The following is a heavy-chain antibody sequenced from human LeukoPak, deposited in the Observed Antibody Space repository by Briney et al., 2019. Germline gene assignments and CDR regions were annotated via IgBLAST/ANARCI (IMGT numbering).Heavy chain of an antibody. V-gene: IGHV4-38-2*02. CDR1: GYSISSGYY. J-gene: IGHJ6*02. Sequence: PSETLSLTCTVSGYSISSGYYWGWIRQPPGKGLEWIGSIYHSGSTYYNPSLKSRVTISVDTSKNQFSLKLSSVTAADTAVYYCARGSYRGSGSYYDNYYGMDVWGQGTTVTVSS. D-gene: IGHD3-10*01. CDR2: IYHSGST. CDR3: ARGSYRGSGSYYDNYYGMDV.